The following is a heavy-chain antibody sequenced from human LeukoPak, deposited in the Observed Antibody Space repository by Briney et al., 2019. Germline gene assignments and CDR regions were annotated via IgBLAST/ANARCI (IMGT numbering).Heavy chain of an antibody. J-gene: IGHJ4*02. CDR2: ISGSGGST. CDR1: GFTFSSYA. Sequence: GGSLRLSCAASGFTFSSYAMSWVRQAPGKGLEWVSAISGSGGSTYYADSVKGRFTISRDYSKNTLYLQMNSLRAEDTAVYYCAKTASGSYYGYYFDYWGQGTLVTVSS. CDR3: AKTASGSYYGYYFDY. D-gene: IGHD1-26*01. V-gene: IGHV3-23*01.